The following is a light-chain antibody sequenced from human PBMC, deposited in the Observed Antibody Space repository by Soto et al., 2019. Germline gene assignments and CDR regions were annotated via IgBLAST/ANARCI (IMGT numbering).Light chain of an antibody. CDR3: QQYGSSPRT. CDR1: QSVSSN. Sequence: EVAMTQSPATVSVTPGERATLSCRARQSVSSNLAWYQQKPGQAPRLLIYGASTRATAIPARFSGSGSGTEFTLTIRRLEPEDFAVYYCQQYGSSPRTFGQGTKVDIK. J-gene: IGKJ1*01. V-gene: IGKV3-15*01. CDR2: GAS.